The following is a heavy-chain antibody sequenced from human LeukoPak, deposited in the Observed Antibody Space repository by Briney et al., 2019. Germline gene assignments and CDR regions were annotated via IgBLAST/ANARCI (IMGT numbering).Heavy chain of an antibody. V-gene: IGHV3-21*01. J-gene: IGHJ4*02. CDR2: ISSSSSYI. CDR1: GFTFSSYS. D-gene: IGHD2-2*01. CDR3: AKDETVPAATIDY. Sequence: GGSLRLSCAASGFTFSSYSMNWVRQAPGKGLEWVSSISSSSSYIYYADSVKGRFTISRDNAKNSLYLQMNSLRAEDTAVYYCAKDETVPAATIDYWGQGTLVTVSS.